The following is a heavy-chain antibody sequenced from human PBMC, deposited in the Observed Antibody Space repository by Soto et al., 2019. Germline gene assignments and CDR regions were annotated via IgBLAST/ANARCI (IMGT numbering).Heavy chain of an antibody. CDR1: GGSFSGYY. CDR3: AGIYYGSGSYYRGYFDY. V-gene: IGHV4-34*01. J-gene: IGHJ4*02. CDR2: INHSGST. D-gene: IGHD3-10*01. Sequence: TLSLTCAVYGGSFSGYYWSWIRQPPGKGLEWIGEINHSGSTNYNPSLKSRVTISVDTSKNQFSLKLSSVTAADTAVYYCAGIYYGSGSYYRGYFDYWGQGTLVTVSS.